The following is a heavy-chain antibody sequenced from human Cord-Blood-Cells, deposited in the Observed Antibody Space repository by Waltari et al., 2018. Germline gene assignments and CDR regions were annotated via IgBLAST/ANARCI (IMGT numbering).Heavy chain of an antibody. V-gene: IGHV3-23*01. D-gene: IGHD2-15*01. CDR2: ISGSAGST. CDR1: GFTFSSYA. Sequence: VQLLESGGGLVQPGGSLRLSCAASGFTFSSYAMSWVRQAPGKGLEWVSAISGSAGSTYYADSVKGLFTISRDNTKNTLYLQMNSLRAEDTAVYYCAKVVAATRYYCDYWGQGTLVTVSS. J-gene: IGHJ4*02. CDR3: AKVVAATRYYCDY.